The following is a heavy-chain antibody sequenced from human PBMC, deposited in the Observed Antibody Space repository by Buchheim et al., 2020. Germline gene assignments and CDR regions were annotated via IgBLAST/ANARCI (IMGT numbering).Heavy chain of an antibody. V-gene: IGHV5-51*03. CDR1: GYNFANLW. D-gene: IGHD2-15*01. CDR2: IYPDDSDT. J-gene: IGHJ4*01. CDR3: ARPFCSDGNCPGYFDY. Sequence: EVQLVQSGAEVKKAGESLKISCKGSGYNFANLWIAWVRPVPGKGLEWMGIIYPDDSDTRYSPSFEGQVTISADKSISTAYLQWGSLRASDSAIYYCARPFCSDGNCPGYFDYWGQGT.